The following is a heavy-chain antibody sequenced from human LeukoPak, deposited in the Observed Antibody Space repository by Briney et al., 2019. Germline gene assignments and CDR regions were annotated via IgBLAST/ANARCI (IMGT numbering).Heavy chain of an antibody. Sequence: ASVKVSSKTSLYTFSSYTIFSVRQAPGQRLEWMGWINTNTGNPTYAQGFTWRYVFSLDTSVSTAYPQISSLKAEDTAAYYCARVVATLNRDYYYYYYMVVWGKGTTVTVSS. CDR2: INTNTGNP. J-gene: IGHJ6*03. CDR1: LYTFSSYT. CDR3: ARVVATLNRDYYYYYYMVV. V-gene: IGHV7-4-1*02. D-gene: IGHD5-12*01.